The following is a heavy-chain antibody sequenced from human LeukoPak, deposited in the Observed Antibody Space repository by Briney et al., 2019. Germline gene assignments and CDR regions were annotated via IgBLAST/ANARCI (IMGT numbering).Heavy chain of an antibody. CDR2: ISSSGSTI. Sequence: GGSLRLSCAASGFTFSDYYMSWIRQAPGKGLEWVSYISSSGSTIYYADSVKGRFTISRDNAKNSLYLQMNSLRAEDTAVYYCARDLFRLLWFGGPAGYWGQGTLVTVSS. CDR3: ARDLFRLLWFGGPAGY. D-gene: IGHD3-10*01. CDR1: GFTFSDYY. J-gene: IGHJ4*02. V-gene: IGHV3-11*04.